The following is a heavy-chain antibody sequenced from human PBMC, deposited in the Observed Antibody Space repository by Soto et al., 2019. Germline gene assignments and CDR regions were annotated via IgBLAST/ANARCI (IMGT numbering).Heavy chain of an antibody. CDR3: ARGRGADRYHAILNGYYDGMDV. CDR1: GYTFTDYS. CDR2: ISVYNGNT. D-gene: IGHD3-9*01. J-gene: IGHJ6*02. V-gene: IGHV1-18*01. Sequence: QVQLVQSGAEVKTPGASVKVSCKASGYTFTDYSINWVRQAPGQGLEWMGWISVYNGNTNSAQKFQGRVTMTTDTSPSTAYMELRSLTSDDTAVYYCARGRGADRYHAILNGYYDGMDVWGQGTTVTVSS.